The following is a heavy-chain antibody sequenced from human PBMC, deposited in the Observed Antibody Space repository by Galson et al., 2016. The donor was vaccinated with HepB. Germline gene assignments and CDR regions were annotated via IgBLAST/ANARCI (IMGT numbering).Heavy chain of an antibody. CDR1: GFTFSNHW. CDR3: ARDSVSGDYDFWSKNFIGYYFEH. D-gene: IGHD3-3*01. CDR2: IKRDGSEK. J-gene: IGHJ4*02. Sequence: SLRLSCAASGFTFSNHWMSWVRQAPGKGLEWVANIKRDGSEKYYVDSVRGRFTISRDNTKNSVYLQMNSLRAEDTAVYYCARDSVSGDYDFWSKNFIGYYFEHWGQGTLVTVSS. V-gene: IGHV3-7*01.